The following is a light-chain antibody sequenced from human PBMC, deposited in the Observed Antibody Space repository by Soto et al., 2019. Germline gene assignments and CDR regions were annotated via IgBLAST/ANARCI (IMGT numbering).Light chain of an antibody. CDR1: RSVSSY. Sequence: EIVLTQSPATLSLSPGERATLSCGASRSVSSYLAWYQQKPGQAPRLLIYDASYRATGIPASFSGSGAGTDFTLTIGSLEPEDFAVYYCQHRSDSPPRLTFGGGTKVEIK. J-gene: IGKJ4*01. V-gene: IGKV3-11*01. CDR3: QHRSDSPPRLT. CDR2: DAS.